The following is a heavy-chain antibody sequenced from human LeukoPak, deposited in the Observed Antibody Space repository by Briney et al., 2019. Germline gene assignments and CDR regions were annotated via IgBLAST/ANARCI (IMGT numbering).Heavy chain of an antibody. J-gene: IGHJ6*02. CDR1: GFTFDDYA. V-gene: IGHV3-9*01. D-gene: IGHD2-21*02. CDR2: ISWNSGSI. Sequence: GRSLRLSCAASGFTFDDYAMHWVRHAPGKGLEWVSGISWNSGSIGYADSVKGRFTISRDNAKNSLYLQMNSLRAEDTALYYCAKGRLAYCGGDCYSSPYYYYGMDVWGQGTTVTVSS. CDR3: AKGRLAYCGGDCYSSPYYYYGMDV.